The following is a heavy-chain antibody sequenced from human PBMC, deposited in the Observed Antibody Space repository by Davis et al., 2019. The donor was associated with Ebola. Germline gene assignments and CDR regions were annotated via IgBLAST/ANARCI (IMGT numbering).Heavy chain of an antibody. CDR2: IRSKANSYAT. CDR3: TSTLGGMDV. V-gene: IGHV3-73*01. J-gene: IGHJ6*02. Sequence: GESLKIPCAAPGFTFSGSAMHWVRQASGKGPEWVGRIRSKANSYATAYAASVKGRFTISRDESKNTAYLQMNSLKTEDMAVYYCTSTLGGMDVWGQGTTVTVSS. D-gene: IGHD7-27*01. CDR1: GFTFSGSA.